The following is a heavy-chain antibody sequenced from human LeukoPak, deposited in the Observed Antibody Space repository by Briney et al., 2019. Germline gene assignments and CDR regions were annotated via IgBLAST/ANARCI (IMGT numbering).Heavy chain of an antibody. CDR3: ARQGGTYSQFDY. V-gene: IGHV4-59*01. CDR2: IYYSGST. Sequence: PSETLSLTCTVSGGSISSYYWSWIRQPPGKGLEWIGHIYYSGSTNYNPSLRSRVTISVDTSKNQFSLRLTSVTAADTAVYYCARQGGTYSQFDYWGQGTLVTVSS. CDR1: GGSISSYY. J-gene: IGHJ4*02. D-gene: IGHD1-26*01.